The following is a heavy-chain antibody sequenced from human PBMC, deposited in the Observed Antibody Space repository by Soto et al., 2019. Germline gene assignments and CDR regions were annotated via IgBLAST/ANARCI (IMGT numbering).Heavy chain of an antibody. CDR3: ARDNYPVGVPGAPEVGALEI. CDR1: GGTFRTYS. D-gene: IGHD2-2*01. CDR2: MIPILDIA. J-gene: IGHJ3*02. Sequence: QVQLVQSGAEVKKPGSSVKISCKVAGGTFRTYSISWVRQAPGQWLEWMGRMIPILDIAKYAQKFQGRVPMSADQYTSTPYMDPSSLRSEDTAVFYCARDNYPVGVPGAPEVGALEIWGHGTIVTVSS. V-gene: IGHV1-69*08.